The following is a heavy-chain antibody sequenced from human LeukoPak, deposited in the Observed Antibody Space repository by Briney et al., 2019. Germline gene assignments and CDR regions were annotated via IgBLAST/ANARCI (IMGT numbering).Heavy chain of an antibody. CDR3: AREGYCSGGICSYDN. V-gene: IGHV3-7*01. D-gene: IGHD2-15*01. CDR2: IKQDGSEK. CDR1: GFTFSNYW. J-gene: IGHJ4*02. Sequence: GGSLRLSCAASGFTFSNYWMNWVRQAPGKGLEWVARIKQDGSEKYYEESVKGRFTISRDNAKKSVYLQMDSLRAEDTAVYYCAREGYCSGGICSYDNWGQGTLVTVSS.